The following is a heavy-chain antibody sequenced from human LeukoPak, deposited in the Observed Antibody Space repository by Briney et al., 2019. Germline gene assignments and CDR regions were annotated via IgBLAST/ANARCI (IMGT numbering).Heavy chain of an antibody. V-gene: IGHV3-33*01. CDR2: VWYDGNNK. Sequence: PGGSLRLSCAASGFTFSNYGMHWVRQAPGKGLEWVALVWYDGNNKYYADSVKGRFTISRDNSKNTLYLQLNSLRAEDTAVYHCARQHCSGGDCYFFDWGQGTLVTVSS. J-gene: IGHJ4*02. CDR1: GFTFSNYG. D-gene: IGHD2-15*01. CDR3: ARQHCSGGDCYFFD.